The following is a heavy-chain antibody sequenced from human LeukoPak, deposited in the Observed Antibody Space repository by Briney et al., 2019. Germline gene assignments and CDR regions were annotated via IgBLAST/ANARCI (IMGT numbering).Heavy chain of an antibody. D-gene: IGHD3-10*01. CDR2: IYYSGNT. J-gene: IGHJ4*02. CDR3: VRARDIAVSWFGDLLSSETYFDY. CDR1: GGSIISSSYY. V-gene: IGHV4-39*07. Sequence: SETLSLTCTVSGGSIISSSYYWGWIRQPPGKGLEWIGSIYYSGNTDYNPSLKSRVTISVETSKNQFSLKLSSVTAADTAVYYCVRARDIAVSWFGDLLSSETYFDYWGQGTLVTVSS.